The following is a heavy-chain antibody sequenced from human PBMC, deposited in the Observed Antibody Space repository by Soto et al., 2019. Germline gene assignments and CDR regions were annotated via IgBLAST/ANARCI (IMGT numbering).Heavy chain of an antibody. CDR1: GGTFSSYG. Sequence: ASVKVSCKASGGTFSSYGVTWVRQAPGQGLEWVGGINSFSETTNYAQRFQGRVTITADELTDTAYMELISLRSDDTAVYYCVRPALKRGSSWFDPWGQGTLVTVSS. CDR2: INSFSETT. CDR3: VRPALKRGSSWFDP. J-gene: IGHJ5*02. D-gene: IGHD3-16*01. V-gene: IGHV1-69*13.